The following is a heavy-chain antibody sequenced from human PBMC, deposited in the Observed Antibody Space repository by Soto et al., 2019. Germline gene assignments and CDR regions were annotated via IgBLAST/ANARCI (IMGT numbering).Heavy chain of an antibody. Sequence: QVQLVQSGAEVKKPGSSVKVSCKASGGTFSSYAISWVRQAPGQGLEWMGGIIPIFGTANYAQKFQGRVTITEDESTSTAYMELSSLRSEDTAVYYCARDRLMITFGGVGDGRWFACDIGGQGTMFTVSS. D-gene: IGHD3-16*01. CDR2: IIPIFGTA. J-gene: IGHJ3*02. V-gene: IGHV1-69*12. CDR1: GGTFSSYA. CDR3: ARDRLMITFGGVGDGRWFACDI.